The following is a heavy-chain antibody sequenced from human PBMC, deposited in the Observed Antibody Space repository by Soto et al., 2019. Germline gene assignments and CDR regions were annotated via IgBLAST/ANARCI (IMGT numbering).Heavy chain of an antibody. Sequence: ASVKVSCKASGYTFTSYGISWVRQAPGQGLEWMGWISAYNGNTNYAQKLQGRATMTTDTSTSTAYMELRSLRSDDTAVYYCARGGYSYGKYPKAFDYWGQGTLVTVSS. D-gene: IGHD5-18*01. J-gene: IGHJ4*02. CDR2: ISAYNGNT. CDR1: GYTFTSYG. CDR3: ARGGYSYGKYPKAFDY. V-gene: IGHV1-18*01.